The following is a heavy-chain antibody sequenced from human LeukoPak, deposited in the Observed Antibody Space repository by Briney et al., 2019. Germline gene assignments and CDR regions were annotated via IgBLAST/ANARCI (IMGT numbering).Heavy chain of an antibody. Sequence: SETLSLTCAVSSVSISNNNWWSWIRQPPGKGLEWIGEGYHSGSTNYNPSLKSRLTISVDKSRNQFSLKLSSVTAADTAIYYCVRVSEMATNPSDYWGQGTLVTVSS. CDR3: VRVSEMATNPSDY. V-gene: IGHV4-4*02. CDR2: GYHSGST. J-gene: IGHJ4*02. CDR1: SVSISNNNW. D-gene: IGHD5-24*01.